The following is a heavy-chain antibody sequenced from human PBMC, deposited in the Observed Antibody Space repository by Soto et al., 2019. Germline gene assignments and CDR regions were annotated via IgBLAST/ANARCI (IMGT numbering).Heavy chain of an antibody. V-gene: IGHV4-59*01. CDR1: GGSLSTYY. CDR3: ARLWGISTSPPYYFDF. D-gene: IGHD6-13*01. Sequence: PPETLSLTCTVSGGSLSTYYRSWIRQPPGKGLEWIGSIHSNGNTNYNPSLKSRLTMSIDTSKTQFSLEVTSVTAADTAVYYCARLWGISTSPPYYFDFWGQGTLVTVSS. CDR2: IHSNGNT. J-gene: IGHJ4*02.